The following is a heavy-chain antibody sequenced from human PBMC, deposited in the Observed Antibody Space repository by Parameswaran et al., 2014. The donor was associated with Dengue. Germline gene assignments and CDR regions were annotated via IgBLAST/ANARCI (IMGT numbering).Heavy chain of an antibody. CDR3: ARERRRYFDWLLSTLDY. Sequence: ASETLSLTCAVYGGSFSGYYWSWIRQPPGKGLEWIGEINHSGSTNYNPSLKSRVTISVDTSKNQFSLKLSSVTAADTAVYYCARERRRYFDWLLSTLDYWGQEPWSPSPQ. D-gene: IGHD3-9*01. J-gene: IGHJ4*01. CDR2: INHSGST. CDR1: GGSFSGYY. V-gene: IGHV4-34*01.